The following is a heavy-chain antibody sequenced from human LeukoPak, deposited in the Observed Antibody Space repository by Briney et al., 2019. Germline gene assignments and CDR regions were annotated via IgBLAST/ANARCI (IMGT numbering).Heavy chain of an antibody. CDR2: IYHSGST. CDR1: GYSISSGYY. Sequence: SETLSLTCTVSGYSISSGYYWGWIRQPPGKGLEWIGSIYHSGSTYYNPSLKSRVTISVDTSKNQFSLKLSSVTAADTAVYYCARVESTSIYYYYMDVWGKGTTVTVSS. CDR3: ARVESTSIYYYYMDV. V-gene: IGHV4-38-2*02. D-gene: IGHD2/OR15-2a*01. J-gene: IGHJ6*03.